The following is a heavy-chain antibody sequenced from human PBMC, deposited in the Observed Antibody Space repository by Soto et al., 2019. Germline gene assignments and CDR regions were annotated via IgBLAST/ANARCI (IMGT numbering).Heavy chain of an antibody. CDR2: IIPIFGTA. V-gene: IGHV1-69*06. CDR3: ARDFGMFYRSSRNDC. J-gene: IGHJ4*02. Sequence: SVKVSCKASGGTFSSYAISWVRQAPGQGLEWMGGIIPIFGTANYAQKFQGRVTITAEKSTSTAYMELSSLRSEDTAVYYCARDFGMFYRSSRNDCWGRGTMVTVYS. CDR1: GGTFSSYA. D-gene: IGHD6-6*01.